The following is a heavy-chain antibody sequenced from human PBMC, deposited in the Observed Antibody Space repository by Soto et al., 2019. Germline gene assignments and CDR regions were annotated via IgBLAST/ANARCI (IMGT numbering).Heavy chain of an antibody. CDR2: INPSGGST. J-gene: IGHJ4*02. CDR3: ARGRVLVPAAMHAFDY. V-gene: IGHV1-46*01. Sequence: ASVKVSCKASGYTFTSYYMHWVRQAPGQGLEWMGIINPSGGSTSYAQKFQGRVTMTRDTSTSTVYMELSSLRSEDTAVYYCARGRVLVPAAMHAFDYWGQGTLVTVSS. CDR1: GYTFTSYY. D-gene: IGHD2-2*01.